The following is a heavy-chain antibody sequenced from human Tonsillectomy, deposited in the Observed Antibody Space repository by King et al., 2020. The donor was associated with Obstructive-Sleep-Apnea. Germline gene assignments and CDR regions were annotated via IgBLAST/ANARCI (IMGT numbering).Heavy chain of an antibody. V-gene: IGHV2-5*01. CDR2: IYWNDDK. J-gene: IGHJ6*02. CDR3: AHTPGMDV. CDR1: GFSLSTSGVG. Sequence: TFKESGPTLVKPTQTLTLTCTFSGFSLSTSGVGVGWIRQPPGKALEWLALIYWNDDKRYSPFLKSRLTITKDTSKYQVVLTITNMDPVETATYYCAHTPGMDVWGQGTTVTVSS.